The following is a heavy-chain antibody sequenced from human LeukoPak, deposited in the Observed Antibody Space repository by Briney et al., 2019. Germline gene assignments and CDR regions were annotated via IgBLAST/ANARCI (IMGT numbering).Heavy chain of an antibody. CDR3: ASGGYSYGFFDY. CDR1: GFTFSSYW. Sequence: GGSLRLSCAASGFTFSSYWMSWVRQAPGKGLVWVSRTNSDGSTTSYADSVKGRFTISRDNAKNSLYLQMNSLRAEDTAVYYCASGGYSYGFFDYWGQGTLVTVSS. D-gene: IGHD5-18*01. J-gene: IGHJ4*02. V-gene: IGHV3-74*01. CDR2: TNSDGSTT.